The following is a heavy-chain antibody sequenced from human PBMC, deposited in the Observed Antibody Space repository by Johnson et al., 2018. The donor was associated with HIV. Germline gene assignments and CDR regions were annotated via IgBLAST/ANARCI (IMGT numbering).Heavy chain of an antibody. D-gene: IGHD6-19*01. J-gene: IGHJ3*02. Sequence: QVQLVESGGGVVQPGGSLRLSCAASGFSFSSYGIHWVRQAPGKGLEWVAFTQYDGSNKYYADSVKGRFTISRDNSKNTLYLQMNSLRAEDTAVYYCARDDSSGWYGLGAFDIWGQGTMVTVSS. CDR3: ARDDSSGWYGLGAFDI. CDR1: GFSFSSYG. CDR2: TQYDGSNK. V-gene: IGHV3-30*02.